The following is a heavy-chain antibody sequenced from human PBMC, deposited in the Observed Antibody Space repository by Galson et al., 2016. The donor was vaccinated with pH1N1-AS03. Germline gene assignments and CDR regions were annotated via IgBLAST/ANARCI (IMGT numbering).Heavy chain of an antibody. CDR3: ARGPSADPEWISEGGDY. CDR1: GGTFSTYA. Sequence: SVKVSCKASGGTFSTYAITWVRQAPGQGLEWMGGVIPNVGVTSYAQKFQGRVTITADESTSTAYMELTRLKSESTAVYYCARGPSADPEWISEGGDYWGQGTLVTVSS. V-gene: IGHV1-69*10. CDR2: VIPNVGVT. D-gene: IGHD5-12*01. J-gene: IGHJ4*02.